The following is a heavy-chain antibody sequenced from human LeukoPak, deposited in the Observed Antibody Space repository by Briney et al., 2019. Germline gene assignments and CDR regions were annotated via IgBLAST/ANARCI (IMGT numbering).Heavy chain of an antibody. CDR3: AKGGAADFWSGYNWFES. V-gene: IGHV3-23*01. J-gene: IGHJ5*01. CDR2: ISGDSDSS. CDR1: GFTFRNYA. Sequence: GGSLRLSCLASGFTFRNYAMTWVRQAPGKGLEWVSSISGDSDSSYYADSVKGRFTISRDNSRNTPLLQMTSLRVDDTAVYYCAKGGAADFWSGYNWFESWGQGTLVTVST. D-gene: IGHD3-3*01.